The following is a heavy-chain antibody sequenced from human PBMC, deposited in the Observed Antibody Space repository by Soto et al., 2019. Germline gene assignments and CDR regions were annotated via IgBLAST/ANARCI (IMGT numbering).Heavy chain of an antibody. J-gene: IGHJ6*02. Sequence: QVQLVQSGAEVKKPGSSVKVSCKASGGTFSSYAISWVRQAPGQGLEWMGGIIPIFGTANYAQKFQGRVTITADESTSTAYMELSSLRSEDTAVYYCASPGVGIVGYYYYGMDVWGQGPTVTVSS. CDR2: IIPIFGTA. V-gene: IGHV1-69*12. CDR3: ASPGVGIVGYYYYGMDV. D-gene: IGHD2-21*01. CDR1: GGTFSSYA.